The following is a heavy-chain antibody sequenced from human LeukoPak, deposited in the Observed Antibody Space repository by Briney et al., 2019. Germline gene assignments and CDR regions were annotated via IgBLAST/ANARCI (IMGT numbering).Heavy chain of an antibody. Sequence: SQTLSVTCAISGDRVSSNSAAWNWIRQSPSRGLEWLGRTYYRSKWYNDYAVSVKSRTTINADTSKSQFSLQLNSVTPDDAAVYYCARSVVIDMVPFDHGGQGTLVTVSS. D-gene: IGHD2-21*01. CDR1: GDRVSSNSAA. V-gene: IGHV6-1*01. CDR3: ARSVVIDMVPFDH. J-gene: IGHJ4*02. CDR2: TYYRSKWYN.